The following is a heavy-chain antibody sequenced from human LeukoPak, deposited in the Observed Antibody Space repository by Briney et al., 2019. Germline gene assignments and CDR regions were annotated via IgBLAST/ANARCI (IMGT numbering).Heavy chain of an antibody. J-gene: IGHJ4*02. V-gene: IGHV3-33*01. D-gene: IGHD5-12*01. CDR3: ASEGIYTTSYFDY. Sequence: PGGSLRLSCAASGFTFSSYGMHWVRQAPGKGLEWVAVIWYDGSNKYYADSVKGRFTISRDNSKNTLYLQMNSLRAEDTAVYYCASEGIYTTSYFDYWGQGTLVTVSS. CDR1: GFTFSSYG. CDR2: IWYDGSNK.